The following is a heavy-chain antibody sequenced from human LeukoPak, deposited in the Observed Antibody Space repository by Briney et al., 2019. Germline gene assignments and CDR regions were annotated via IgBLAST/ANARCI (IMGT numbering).Heavy chain of an antibody. Sequence: GGSLRLSCAASGFTFSNHAMSWVRQAPGKGLEWVSGISGSGGSTYYADSVKGRFTISRDNSKNTLYLQMNSLRAEDTAVYYCAKDSGFSSSWQLGYWGQGTQVTVSS. CDR2: ISGSGGST. D-gene: IGHD6-13*01. J-gene: IGHJ4*02. CDR1: GFTFSNHA. V-gene: IGHV3-23*01. CDR3: AKDSGFSSSWQLGY.